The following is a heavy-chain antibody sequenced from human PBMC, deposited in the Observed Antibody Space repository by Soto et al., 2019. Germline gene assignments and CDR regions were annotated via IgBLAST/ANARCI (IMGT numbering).Heavy chain of an antibody. CDR3: ARADYGDDYRKGYYGMDV. CDR1: GGSISSYY. J-gene: IGHJ6*02. CDR2: IYYSGST. Sequence: SETLSLTCTVSGGSISSYYWSWILQPPWKGLEWIGYIYYSGSTNYNPSLKSRVTISVDTSKNQFSLKLSSVTAADTAVYYCARADYGDDYRKGYYGMDVWGQGTTVTVSS. V-gene: IGHV4-59*01. D-gene: IGHD4-17*01.